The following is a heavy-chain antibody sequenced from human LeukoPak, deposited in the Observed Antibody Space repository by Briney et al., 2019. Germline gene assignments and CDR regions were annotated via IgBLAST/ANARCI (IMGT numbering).Heavy chain of an antibody. V-gene: IGHV3-53*01. CDR3: VRLARDY. CDR1: GFIVSNTY. Sequence: PGGSLRLSCAASGFIVSNTYMTWVRQAPGKGLEWVSVIHNDGSTYYADSVKGQFTISRDNSKNMLFLRMNSLRVEDTAVYFCVRLARDYWGQGTLVSVSS. J-gene: IGHJ4*02. D-gene: IGHD3-16*01. CDR2: IHNDGST.